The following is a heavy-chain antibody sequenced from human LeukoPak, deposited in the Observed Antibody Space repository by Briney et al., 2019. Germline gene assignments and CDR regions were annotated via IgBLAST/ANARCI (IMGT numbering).Heavy chain of an antibody. CDR3: ARGQLGSSGWYPRGRTIIFDY. CDR2: INPNSGGT. CDR1: GYTFTGYY. J-gene: IGHJ4*02. V-gene: IGHV1-2*02. Sequence: ASVKVSCKASGYTFTGYYMHWVRQAPGQGLEWMGWINPNSGGTNYAQKFQGRVTMTRDTSISTAYMELSSVTAADTAVYYCARGQLGSSGWYPRGRTIIFDYWGQGTLVTVSS. D-gene: IGHD6-19*01.